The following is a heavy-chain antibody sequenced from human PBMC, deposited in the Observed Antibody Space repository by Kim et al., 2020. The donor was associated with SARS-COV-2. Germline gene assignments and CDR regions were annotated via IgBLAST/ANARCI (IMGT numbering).Heavy chain of an antibody. CDR3: ASSGYSDGNQNSWYFDL. CDR1: GGSISSGGYY. Sequence: SETLSLTCTVSGGSISSGGYYWSWIRQHPGKGLEWIGYIYYSGSTYYNPSLKSRVTISVDTSKNQFSLKLSSVTAADTAVYYCASSGYSDGNQNSWYFDLWGRGTLVTVSS. D-gene: IGHD5-18*01. V-gene: IGHV4-31*03. CDR2: IYYSGST. J-gene: IGHJ2*01.